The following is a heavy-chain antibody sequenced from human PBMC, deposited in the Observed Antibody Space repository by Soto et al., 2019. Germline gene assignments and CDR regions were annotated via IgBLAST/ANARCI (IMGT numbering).Heavy chain of an antibody. J-gene: IGHJ3*02. CDR1: GFSLSTSGVG. Sequence: QITLKESGPTLVKPTQTLTLTCTFSGFSLSTSGVGVGWIRQPPGKALEWLALMYWDDDKRYSPSLKSRITITKDTFHNQVVLTMTNMDPMGTATYYCAHTLTLRGWPSGDAFDIWGQGTMVTVSS. CDR2: MYWDDDK. V-gene: IGHV2-5*02. D-gene: IGHD6-19*01. CDR3: AHTLTLRGWPSGDAFDI.